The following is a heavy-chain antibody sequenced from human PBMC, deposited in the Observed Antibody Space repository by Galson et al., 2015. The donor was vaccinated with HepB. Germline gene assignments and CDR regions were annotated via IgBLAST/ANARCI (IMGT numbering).Heavy chain of an antibody. Sequence: SLRLSCAASGSTFSIYAMSWVRQAPGKGLEWVSAISGSGGGTYYADSVKGRFTISRDNSKNTLYLQMNSLRAEDTAVYYCAKDYYDSSGYYQNWYFDLWGRGTLVTVSS. J-gene: IGHJ2*01. V-gene: IGHV3-23*01. CDR2: ISGSGGGT. CDR1: GSTFSIYA. D-gene: IGHD3-22*01. CDR3: AKDYYDSSGYYQNWYFDL.